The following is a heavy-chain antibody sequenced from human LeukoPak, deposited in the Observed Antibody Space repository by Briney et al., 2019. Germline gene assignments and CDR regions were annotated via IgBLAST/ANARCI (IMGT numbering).Heavy chain of an antibody. D-gene: IGHD1-26*01. CDR1: GFTFSSYS. V-gene: IGHV3-21*01. Sequence: PGGSLRLSCAASGFTFSSYSTNWVRQAPGKGLEWVSSISSSSSYIYYADSVKGRFTISRDNAKNSLYLQMNSLRTGDTAVYYCARVGIVGANHDAFDIWGQGTMVTVSS. J-gene: IGHJ3*02. CDR3: ARVGIVGANHDAFDI. CDR2: ISSSSSYI.